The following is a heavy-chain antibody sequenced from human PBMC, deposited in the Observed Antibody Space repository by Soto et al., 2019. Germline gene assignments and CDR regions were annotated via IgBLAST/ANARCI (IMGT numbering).Heavy chain of an antibody. Sequence: SETLSLTCAVYGGSFSGYYWSWIRQPPGKGLEWIGEINHSGSTNYNPSLKSRVTISVDTSKNQFSLKLSSATAADTAAYYCARGNYGGNSDYYYGMDVWGQGTTVTVSS. V-gene: IGHV4-34*01. CDR2: INHSGST. D-gene: IGHD4-17*01. J-gene: IGHJ6*02. CDR1: GGSFSGYY. CDR3: ARGNYGGNSDYYYGMDV.